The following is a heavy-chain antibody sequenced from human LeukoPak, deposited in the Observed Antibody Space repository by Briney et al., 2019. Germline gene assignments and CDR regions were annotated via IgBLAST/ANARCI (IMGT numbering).Heavy chain of an antibody. CDR1: GYTFTGYY. CDR2: INPNSGGT. V-gene: IGHV1-2*02. D-gene: IGHD2-2*01. J-gene: IGHJ6*03. Sequence: ASVKVSCKASGYTFTGYYMHWVRQAPGQGLEWMGWINPNSGGTNYAQKLQGRVTMTTDTSTSTAYMELRSLRSDDTAVYYCARASINQLLPDKYYYYYMDVWGKGTTVTISS. CDR3: ARASINQLLPDKYYYYYMDV.